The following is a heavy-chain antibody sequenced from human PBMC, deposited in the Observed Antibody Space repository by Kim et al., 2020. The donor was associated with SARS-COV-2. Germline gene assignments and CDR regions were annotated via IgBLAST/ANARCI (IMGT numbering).Heavy chain of an antibody. CDR2: IKQDGSEK. D-gene: IGHD3-3*01. J-gene: IGHJ4*02. CDR3: ARVYKKASFGVGYEGEYFDY. Sequence: GGSLRLSCAASGFTFSSYWMSWVRQAPGKGLEWVANIKQDGSEKYYVDSVKGRFTISRDNAKNSLYLQMNSLRAEDTAVYYCARVYKKASFGVGYEGEYFDYWGQGTLVTVSS. CDR1: GFTFSSYW. V-gene: IGHV3-7*01.